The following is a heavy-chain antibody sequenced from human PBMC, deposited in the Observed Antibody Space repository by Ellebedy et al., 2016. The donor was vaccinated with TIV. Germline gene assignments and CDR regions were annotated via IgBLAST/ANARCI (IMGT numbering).Heavy chain of an antibody. CDR3: ARDGRHLNYYGSGSLGIWFDP. V-gene: IGHV1-58*01. Sequence: AASVKVSCKASGFTFTSSAVQWVRQARGQRLEWIGWIVVGSGNTNYAQKFQERVTITRDMSTSTAYMELSSLRSEDTAVYYCARDGRHLNYYGSGSLGIWFDPWGQGTLVTVSS. CDR1: GFTFTSSA. CDR2: IVVGSGNT. J-gene: IGHJ5*02. D-gene: IGHD3-10*01.